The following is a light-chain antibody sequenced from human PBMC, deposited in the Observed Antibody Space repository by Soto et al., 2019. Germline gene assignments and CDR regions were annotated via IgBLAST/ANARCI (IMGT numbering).Light chain of an antibody. CDR3: SSYAGSNTFV. CDR1: SSDVGGYDS. V-gene: IGLV2-8*01. CDR2: DVD. J-gene: IGLJ1*01. Sequence: QSVLTQPPSASASPGQSVTISCSGTSSDVGGYDSVSWYQHHPGKVPKLIIFDVDKWPSGVPDRFSGFKSGNTASLTVSGLRAEDEADYYCSSYAGSNTFVFGTGTKVTVL.